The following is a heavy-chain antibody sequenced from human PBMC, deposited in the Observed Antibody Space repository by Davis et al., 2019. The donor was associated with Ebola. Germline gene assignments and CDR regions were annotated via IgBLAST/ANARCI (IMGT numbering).Heavy chain of an antibody. CDR2: IYGSGIT. CDR3: ATEVAMIRGGFDAFDI. V-gene: IGHV4-31*03. D-gene: IGHD3-10*01. J-gene: IGHJ3*02. CDR1: GASISSGGYY. Sequence: PSETLSLTCTVSGASISSGGYYWTWIRQRPGKGLEWIGYIYGSGITYYNPSLQGRVTISTDTSNNQFSLKMTSVTVADTAVYYCATEVAMIRGGFDAFDIWGQGTMVTVSS.